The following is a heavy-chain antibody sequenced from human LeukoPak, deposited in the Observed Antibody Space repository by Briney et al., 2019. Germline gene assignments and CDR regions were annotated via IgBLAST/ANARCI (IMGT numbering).Heavy chain of an antibody. CDR3: ARDFFNYYGSGSYSIHGMDV. Sequence: PSETLSLACTVSGGSIGSYYWSCIRQPAGKGLEWIGRIYTSGSTNYNPSLKSRVTMSVDTSKNQFSLKLSSLTAADTAVYYCARDFFNYYGSGSYSIHGMDVWGQGITVIVSS. CDR1: GGSIGSYY. CDR2: IYTSGST. V-gene: IGHV4-4*07. D-gene: IGHD3-10*01. J-gene: IGHJ6*02.